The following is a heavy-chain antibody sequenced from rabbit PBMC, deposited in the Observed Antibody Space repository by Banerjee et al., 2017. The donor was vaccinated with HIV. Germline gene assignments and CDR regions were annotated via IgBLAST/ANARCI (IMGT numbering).Heavy chain of an antibody. J-gene: IGHJ4*01. CDR1: GFSLSRGA. V-gene: IGHV1S40*01. D-gene: IGHD4-1*01. Sequence: LTCTASGFSLSRGAMSWVRQAPGKGLEWIGTINTGSGNTYYASWVNGRFTISKTSSTTVDLRMTSLTAADTATYFCARDLAGVIGWNFNLWGQGTLVTVS. CDR3: ARDLAGVIGWNFNL. CDR2: INTGSGNT.